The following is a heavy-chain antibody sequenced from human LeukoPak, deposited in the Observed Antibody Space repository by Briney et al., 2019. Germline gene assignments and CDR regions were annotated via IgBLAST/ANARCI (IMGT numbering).Heavy chain of an antibody. D-gene: IGHD4-23*01. Sequence: ASVKVSCKASGYTFTCYYMHWVRQAPGQGLEWMGWINPNSGGTNYAQKFQGRVTMTRDTSISTAYMELSRLRSDDTAVYYCARDYGGNSGQWSDYWGQGTLVTVSS. CDR3: ARDYGGNSGQWSDY. V-gene: IGHV1-2*02. CDR2: INPNSGGT. J-gene: IGHJ4*02. CDR1: GYTFTCYY.